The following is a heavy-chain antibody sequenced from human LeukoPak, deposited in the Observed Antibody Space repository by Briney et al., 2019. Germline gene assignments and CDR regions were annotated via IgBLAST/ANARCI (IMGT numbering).Heavy chain of an antibody. Sequence: AGGSLRLSCAASGFAFSSYSMNWVRQAPGKGLEWVSYISSSSSTIYYADSVKGRFTISRDNSKNTLYLQMNSLRAEDTAVYYCAKDAYGSGSYRPYNWFDPWGQGTLVTVSS. CDR3: AKDAYGSGSYRPYNWFDP. CDR2: ISSSSSTI. D-gene: IGHD3-10*01. J-gene: IGHJ5*02. CDR1: GFAFSSYS. V-gene: IGHV3-48*01.